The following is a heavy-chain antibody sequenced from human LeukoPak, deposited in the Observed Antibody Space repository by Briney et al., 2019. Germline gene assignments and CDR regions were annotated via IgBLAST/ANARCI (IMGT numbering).Heavy chain of an antibody. V-gene: IGHV4-39*07. CDR2: ISYSGNT. CDR3: ARASHYSMDV. D-gene: IGHD2-2*01. J-gene: IGHJ6*03. Sequence: SETLSLTCSVSGASINTTGYFWGWVRQPPGKGLEWIGTISYSGNTYYNPSLKSRVIISVDTSKNQFSLRLSSVTAADTAVHYCARASHYSMDVWGKGTTVTVSS. CDR1: GASINTTGYF.